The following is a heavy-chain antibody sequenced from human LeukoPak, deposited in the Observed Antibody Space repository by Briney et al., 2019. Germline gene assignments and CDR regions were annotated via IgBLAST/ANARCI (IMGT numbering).Heavy chain of an antibody. CDR2: INSDGSST. CDR1: GFTLSSYW. Sequence: GGSLRLSCAASGFTLSSYWMHWVRQAPGRGLVWVSRINSDGSSTSYADSVKGRFTISRDNAKNTLYLQMNSLRAEDTAVYYCARGKRGYSYGFDYWGQGTLVTVSS. V-gene: IGHV3-74*01. D-gene: IGHD5-18*01. CDR3: ARGKRGYSYGFDY. J-gene: IGHJ4*02.